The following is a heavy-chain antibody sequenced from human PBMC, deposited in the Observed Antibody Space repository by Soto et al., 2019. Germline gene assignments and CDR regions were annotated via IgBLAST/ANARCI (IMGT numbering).Heavy chain of an antibody. CDR3: ARGRLGGAAN. CDR2: IDHSGGT. Sequence: QVKLQQWGTKLSKPSETLSLTCAVYGGSFSGYYWSWIRQPPGKGLEWIGEIDHSGGTNYNASLKSRVTISADTSNNQFSLKLSSVTAADTAIYYCARGRLGGAANWGQGTLVTVTS. J-gene: IGHJ4*02. D-gene: IGHD3-16*01. V-gene: IGHV4-34*01. CDR1: GGSFSGYY.